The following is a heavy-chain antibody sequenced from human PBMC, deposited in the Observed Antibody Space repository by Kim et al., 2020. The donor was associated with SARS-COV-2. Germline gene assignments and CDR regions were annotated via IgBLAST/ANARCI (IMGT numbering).Heavy chain of an antibody. Sequence: GGSLRLSCAASGFTVSSYYISWVRQAPGKGLEWVSVIYSGGSTYYAASVMGRFTISRDNSKNTTYHPMNSPSAVDTAVYYYASQQGQLFASYYYYYGMAVWGQGTTCTASS. D-gene: IGHD6-6*01. CDR2: IYSGGST. CDR1: GFTVSSYY. CDR3: ASQQGQLFASYYYYYGMAV. J-gene: IGHJ6*02. V-gene: IGHV3-53*01.